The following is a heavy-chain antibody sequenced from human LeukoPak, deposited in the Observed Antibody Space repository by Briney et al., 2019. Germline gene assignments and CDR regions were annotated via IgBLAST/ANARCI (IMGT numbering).Heavy chain of an antibody. CDR2: ISSASHYI. CDR3: ASDLWDV. Sequence: GGSLRLSCTASGFNFRSYTMNWVRQAPGKGLEWVSSISSASHYIYYADSVKGRFTISRDNAKNSLYLQMNSLRAEDTAVYYCASDLWDVWGQGTTVTVSS. V-gene: IGHV3-21*01. J-gene: IGHJ6*02. CDR1: GFNFRSYT.